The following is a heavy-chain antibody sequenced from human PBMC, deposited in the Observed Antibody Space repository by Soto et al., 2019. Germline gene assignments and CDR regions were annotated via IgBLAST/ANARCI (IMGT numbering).Heavy chain of an antibody. V-gene: IGHV4-34*01. D-gene: IGHD6-13*01. CDR3: AREPRIAAAGTRYNWFDP. Sequence: PSETLSLTCAVYGGSFSGYYWSWIRQPPGKGLEWIGEINHSGSTNYNPSLKSRVTISVDTSKNQFSLKLSSVTAADTAVYYCAREPRIAAAGTRYNWFDPWGQGTLVTVSS. CDR2: INHSGST. J-gene: IGHJ5*02. CDR1: GGSFSGYY.